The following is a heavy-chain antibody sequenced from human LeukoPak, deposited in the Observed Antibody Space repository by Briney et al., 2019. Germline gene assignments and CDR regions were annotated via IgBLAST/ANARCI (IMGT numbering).Heavy chain of an antibody. CDR1: GGSISSYY. CDR3: ARRNFHRYYDSSGYYFNYFDY. Sequence: PSETLSLTCTVSGGSISSYYWSWIRQPPGKGLEWIGYIYYSGSTNYNPSLKSRVTISVDTSKNQFSLKLSSVTAADTAVYYCARRNFHRYYDSSGYYFNYFDYWGQGTLVTVSS. V-gene: IGHV4-59*01. CDR2: IYYSGST. D-gene: IGHD3-22*01. J-gene: IGHJ4*02.